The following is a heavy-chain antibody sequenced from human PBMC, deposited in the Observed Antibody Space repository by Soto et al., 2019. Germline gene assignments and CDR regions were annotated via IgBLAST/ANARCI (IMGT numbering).Heavy chain of an antibody. CDR3: ARRYGGAFDI. V-gene: IGHV4-61*01. D-gene: IGHD4-17*01. Sequence: SETLSLTCTVSGDSISSGSYYWSWIRQPPGKGLEWIAYVYYSGSPNYNPSLKSRVTISVDTSKNQFSLKLSSVTAADTAVYYCARRYGGAFDIWGQGTMVT. CDR1: GDSISSGSYY. CDR2: VYYSGSP. J-gene: IGHJ3*02.